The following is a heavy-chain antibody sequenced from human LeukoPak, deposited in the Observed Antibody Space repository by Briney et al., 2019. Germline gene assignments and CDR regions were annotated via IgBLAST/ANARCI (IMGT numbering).Heavy chain of an antibody. CDR2: IYYRGSN. V-gene: IGHV4-34*01. D-gene: IGHD3-22*01. CDR3: ARSILRYYYNASGYYPYYFDY. CDR1: GESFNNYY. Sequence: PSETLSLTCAVYGESFNNYYWTWIRHPPGRGLEWIGSIYYRGSNYHNSSLKGRVTMSINTSKNQFSLRLSSVPAAETAVYYCARSILRYYYNASGYYPYYFDYWGQGVLVTVSS. J-gene: IGHJ4*02.